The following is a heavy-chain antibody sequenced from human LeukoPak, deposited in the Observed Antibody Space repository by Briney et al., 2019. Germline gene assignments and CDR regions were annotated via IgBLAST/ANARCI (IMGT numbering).Heavy chain of an antibody. J-gene: IGHJ1*01. CDR3: AQADSTGYSYFQH. V-gene: IGHV6-1*01. CDR2: TYYRSEWYN. D-gene: IGHD3-22*01. Sequence: SQTLSLTCAISGDSVSSNSAAWNWIRQSPSRGLEWLGRTYYRSEWYNDYAVSVKSRININPDTSKNQFSLQLNSVTPEDTAVYYCAQADSTGYSYFQHWGQGTLVTVSS. CDR1: GDSVSSNSAA.